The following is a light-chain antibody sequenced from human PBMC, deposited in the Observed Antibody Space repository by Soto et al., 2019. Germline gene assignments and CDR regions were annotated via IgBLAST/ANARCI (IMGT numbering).Light chain of an antibody. CDR1: QSISSPY. CDR2: GTS. J-gene: IGKJ1*01. Sequence: EIVLTQSPGTLSLSPGERATLSCRASQSISSPYLAWYQQKPGQAPRLLIYGTSTRATGIPDRFSGSGSGTDFTLTINRLEPEDFAAYYCQQYADSPRTFGQGTKV. CDR3: QQYADSPRT. V-gene: IGKV3-20*01.